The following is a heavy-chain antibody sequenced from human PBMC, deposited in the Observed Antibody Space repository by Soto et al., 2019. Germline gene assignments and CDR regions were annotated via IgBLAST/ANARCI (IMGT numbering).Heavy chain of an antibody. V-gene: IGHV3-23*01. CDR2: ISGSGGST. D-gene: IGHD1-7*01. CDR1: GFTFSSYA. J-gene: IGHJ4*02. CDR3: AKDLQPHRTTGTTLFDY. Sequence: PGGSLRLSCAASGFTFSSYAMSWVRQAPGKGLEWVSGISGSGGSTYYADSVKGRFSISRDNSKNTLYLQMNSLRAEDTAVYFCAKDLQPHRTTGTTLFDYWGQGTLVTVSS.